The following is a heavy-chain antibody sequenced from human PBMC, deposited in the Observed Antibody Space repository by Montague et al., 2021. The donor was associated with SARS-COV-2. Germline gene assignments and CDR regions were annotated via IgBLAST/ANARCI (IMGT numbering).Heavy chain of an antibody. V-gene: IGHV4-39*01. CDR1: GGSFSDSSNF. D-gene: IGHD6-13*01. CDR2: IYDKGST. Sequence: SETLSLTCAVYGGSFSDSSNFWVWICQPPGKGLVWFGSIYDKGSTYYNPSLKIRVTISVDTSKNQFYLKLMSVAAADTAVYYCARDFIAAACTTSFDYWGQGTLVTVSS. CDR3: ARDFIAAACTTSFDY. J-gene: IGHJ4*02.